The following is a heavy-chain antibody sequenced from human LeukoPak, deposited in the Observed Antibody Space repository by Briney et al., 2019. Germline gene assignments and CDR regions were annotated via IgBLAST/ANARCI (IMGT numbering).Heavy chain of an antibody. J-gene: IGHJ4*02. CDR2: INHSGST. V-gene: IGHV4-34*01. D-gene: IGHD5-24*01. CDR1: GGSFSGYY. CDR3: ARHVEMATIGGFDY. Sequence: SETLSLTCAVYGGSFSGYYWSWIRQPPGKGLEWIGEINHSGSTNYNPSLKSRVTISVDTSKNQFSLKLSSVTAADTAVYYCARHVEMATIGGFDYWGQGTLVTVSS.